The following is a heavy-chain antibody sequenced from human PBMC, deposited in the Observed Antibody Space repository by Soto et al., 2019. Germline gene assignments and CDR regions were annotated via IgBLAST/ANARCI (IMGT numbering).Heavy chain of an antibody. CDR3: VRRILLDGEAFDI. CDR1: GYSFTHYW. Sequence: PGESLKISCKGSGYSFTHYWTGWVRQMPGKGLEWMGIIYPGDSDTRYSPSFQGQVTISADKSISTAYLQWNSLKAPDTAMYYCVRRILLDGEAFDIWDQGTIVTVS. V-gene: IGHV5-51*01. D-gene: IGHD2-15*01. J-gene: IGHJ3*02. CDR2: IYPGDSDT.